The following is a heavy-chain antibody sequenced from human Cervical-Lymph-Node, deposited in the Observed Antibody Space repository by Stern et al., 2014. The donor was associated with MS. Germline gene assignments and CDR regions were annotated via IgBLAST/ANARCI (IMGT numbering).Heavy chain of an antibody. V-gene: IGHV1-18*01. J-gene: IGHJ5*02. D-gene: IGHD6-19*01. CDR1: GDTFTSYG. CDR3: ARRARRAVAGLFDP. CDR2: ISAYNGNT. Sequence: QVQLVQSGAEVKKPGASVKVSCKASGDTFTSYGISWVRQAPGKGLEWMGGISAYNGNTNYAQKLQGRVTMPTDTSTSTAYMELRSLRSDDTAVYYCARRARRAVAGLFDPWGQGTLVTVSS.